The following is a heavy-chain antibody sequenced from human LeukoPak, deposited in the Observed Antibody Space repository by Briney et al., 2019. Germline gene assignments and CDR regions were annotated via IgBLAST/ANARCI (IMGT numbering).Heavy chain of an antibody. Sequence: SETLSLTCGVSGGSISGTNWWSWVRQPPGKGLEWIGYMYNSGSTNYSPSLKSRVTISGDTSKNQFSLKLSSVTAADTAVYYCARDKRGLLPGATWGQGTMVTVSS. V-gene: IGHV4-4*02. J-gene: IGHJ3*01. CDR2: MYNSGST. CDR1: GGSISGTNW. CDR3: ARDKRGLLPGAT. D-gene: IGHD3-10*01.